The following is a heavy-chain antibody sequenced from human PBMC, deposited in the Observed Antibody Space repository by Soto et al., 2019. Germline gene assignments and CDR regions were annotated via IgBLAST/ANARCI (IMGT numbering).Heavy chain of an antibody. D-gene: IGHD6-25*01. CDR2: SRSKSNNYTA. CDR1: AFSFSDHY. V-gene: IGHV3-72*01. J-gene: IGHJ6*02. CDR3: GVSSGRPYHYAMDV. Sequence: EVQLAVSGGGLVPPGGSLRLSCAASAFSFSDHYVDWVRQAPGKGLEWVGRSRSKSNNYTALYAASAKGRFTISRDDSKNSLSLQMNSLRTEDTAVYYCGVSSGRPYHYAMDVWAQGTTVIVSS.